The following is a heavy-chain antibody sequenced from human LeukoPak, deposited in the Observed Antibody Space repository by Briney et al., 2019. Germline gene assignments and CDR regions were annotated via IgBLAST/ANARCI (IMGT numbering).Heavy chain of an antibody. V-gene: IGHV4-59*08. CDR1: GGSISSYY. CDR2: LYNTGST. Sequence: SETLSLTCTVSGGSISSYYWIWMRQPPGKGLEWIGYLYNTGSTNYNPSLKSRLTISVDTSKNQFSLKLSSVTAADTAVYYCARHDETWFDPWGQGTLVTVSS. CDR3: ARHDETWFDP. J-gene: IGHJ5*02.